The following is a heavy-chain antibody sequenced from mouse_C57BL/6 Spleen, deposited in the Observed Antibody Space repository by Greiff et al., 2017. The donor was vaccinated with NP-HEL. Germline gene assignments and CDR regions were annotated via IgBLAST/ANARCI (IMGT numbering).Heavy chain of an antibody. CDR2: IYPGGGYT. Sequence: VQLQQSGAELVRPGTSVKMSCKASGYTFTNYWIGWAKQRPGHGLEWIGDIYPGGGYTNYNEKFKGKATLTADKSSSTAYMQFSSLTSEDSAIYYCARRGGTTVVGFDYWGQGTTLTVSS. CDR3: ARRGGTTVVGFDY. CDR1: GYTFTNYW. V-gene: IGHV1-63*01. D-gene: IGHD1-1*01. J-gene: IGHJ2*01.